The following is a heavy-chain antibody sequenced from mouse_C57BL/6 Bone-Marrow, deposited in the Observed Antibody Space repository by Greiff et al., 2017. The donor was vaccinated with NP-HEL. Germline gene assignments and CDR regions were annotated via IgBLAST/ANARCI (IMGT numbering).Heavy chain of an antibody. D-gene: IGHD3-2*02. J-gene: IGHJ1*03. CDR3: ARKGQTAQATWYFDV. V-gene: IGHV1-81*01. CDR2: IYPRSGNT. Sequence: QVQLQQSGAELARPGASVKLSCKASGYTFTSYGISWVKQRTGQGLEWIGEIYPRSGNTYYNEKFKGKATLTADKSSSTAYMELRSLTSEDSADYFCARKGQTAQATWYFDVWGTGTTVTVSS. CDR1: GYTFTSYG.